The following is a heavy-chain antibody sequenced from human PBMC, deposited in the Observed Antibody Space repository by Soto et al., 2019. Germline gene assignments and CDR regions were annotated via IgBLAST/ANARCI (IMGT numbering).Heavy chain of an antibody. J-gene: IGHJ4*02. CDR1: GSRFSNYV. Sequence: QVQLVQSGAEVKTPGSSLKVSCTVSGSRFSNYVISWVRQAPGHGLEWLGRIIPIFNSTQYAQRFQGRATIPADKSTNTASLELSSLRSDDTAVYYCAREGRGKKAGYNGLVSLGYWGQGTLVTVSS. CDR2: IIPIFNST. V-gene: IGHV1-69*06. CDR3: AREGRGKKAGYNGLVSLGY. D-gene: IGHD2-2*02.